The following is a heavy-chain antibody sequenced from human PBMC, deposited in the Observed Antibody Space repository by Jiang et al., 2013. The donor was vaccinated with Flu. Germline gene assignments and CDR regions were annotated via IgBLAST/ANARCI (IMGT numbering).Heavy chain of an antibody. J-gene: IGHJ4*02. Sequence: GSGLVKPSQTLSLTCAVSGGSISSGGYSWSWIRQPPGKGLEWIGYIYHSGSTYYNPSLKSRVTISVDRSKNQFSLKLSSVTAADTAVYYCARTLLVLRYFDWLPSYFDYWGQGTLVTVSS. V-gene: IGHV4-30-2*01. CDR1: GGSISSGGYS. CDR3: ARTLLVLRYFDWLPSYFDY. D-gene: IGHD3-9*01. CDR2: IYHSGST.